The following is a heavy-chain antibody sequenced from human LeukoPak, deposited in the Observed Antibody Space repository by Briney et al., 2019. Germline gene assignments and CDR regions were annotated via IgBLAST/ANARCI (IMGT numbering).Heavy chain of an antibody. Sequence: GGSLRLSCAASGFTFSSYWMSWVSQAPGKGLEWVANIKQDGSEKYYVDSVKGRFTISRDNTKNSLYLQMNSLRTEDTAVYYCAKISTAVAGSDYWGQGTLVTVSS. CDR2: IKQDGSEK. D-gene: IGHD6-13*01. CDR3: AKISTAVAGSDY. J-gene: IGHJ4*02. V-gene: IGHV3-7*01. CDR1: GFTFSSYW.